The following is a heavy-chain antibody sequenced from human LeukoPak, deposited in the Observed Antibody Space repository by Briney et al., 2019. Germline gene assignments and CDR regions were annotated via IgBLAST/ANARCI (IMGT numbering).Heavy chain of an antibody. D-gene: IGHD1-26*01. J-gene: IGHJ3*02. Sequence: TGGSLRLSCAASGFTFSDYYMSWIRQAPGKGLEWVSYISSSSSTIYYADSVKGRFTISRDNAKNSVYLQMNSVRAEDTAVYYCARGIVGATLDAFDIWGQGTMVTVSS. V-gene: IGHV3-11*04. CDR3: ARGIVGATLDAFDI. CDR2: ISSSSSTI. CDR1: GFTFSDYY.